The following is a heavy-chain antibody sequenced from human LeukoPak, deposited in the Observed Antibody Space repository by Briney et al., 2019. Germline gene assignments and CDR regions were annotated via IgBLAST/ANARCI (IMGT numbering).Heavy chain of an antibody. CDR2: IYYSGST. CDR1: GGSISSSSYY. V-gene: IGHV4-39*01. CDR3: TRQDIVVVPAAIGISRVGY. Sequence: SETLSLTCTVSGGSISSSSYYWGWSRQPPGKGLEWIGSIYYSGSTYYNPSLKSRVTISVDTSKNQFSLKLSSVTAADTAVYYCTRQDIVVVPAAIGISRVGYWGQGTLVTVSS. D-gene: IGHD2-2*02. J-gene: IGHJ4*02.